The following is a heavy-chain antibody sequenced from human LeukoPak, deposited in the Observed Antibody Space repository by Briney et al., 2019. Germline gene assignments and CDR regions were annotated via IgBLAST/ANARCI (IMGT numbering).Heavy chain of an antibody. D-gene: IGHD3-10*01. Sequence: GASVKVSCKASGYTFINYDIDWVRQATGEGLERMGWMNPKTGNTGYAQKFQGRVTMTRDTSISTAYMELSSLRSEDTAVYYCVSLYGSGNYNWFDPWGQGTLVTVSS. V-gene: IGHV1-8*01. J-gene: IGHJ5*02. CDR3: VSLYGSGNYNWFDP. CDR2: MNPKTGNT. CDR1: GYTFINYD.